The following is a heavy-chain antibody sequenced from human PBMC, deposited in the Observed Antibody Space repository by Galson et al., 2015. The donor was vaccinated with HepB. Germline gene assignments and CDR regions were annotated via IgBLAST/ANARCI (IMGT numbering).Heavy chain of an antibody. Sequence: SLRLSCAASGFTFSNAWMSWVRQAPGKGLEWVGRIKSKTDGGTTDYASPVKGSFTISRDDSKNTLYLQMNSLETEDTAVYYCNTDLTISVLRLYPTYYYYGMDVWGQGTTVTVSS. D-gene: IGHD3-3*01. CDR2: IKSKTDGGTT. J-gene: IGHJ6*02. CDR3: NTDLTISVLRLYPTYYYYGMDV. CDR1: GFTFSNAW. V-gene: IGHV3-15*01.